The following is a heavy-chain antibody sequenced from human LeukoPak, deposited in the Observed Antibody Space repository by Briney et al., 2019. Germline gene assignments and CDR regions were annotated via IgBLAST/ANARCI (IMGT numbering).Heavy chain of an antibody. Sequence: PSETLSLTCAVYGGSFSGYYWSWIRQPPGKGLEWIGEINHSGSTNYNPSLKSRVTISVDTSKNQFSLKLSSVTAADTAVYYCARQAYSRLDRRGYYYYYYMDVWGKGTTVTVSS. CDR1: GGSFSGYY. D-gene: IGHD6-13*01. CDR3: ARQAYSRLDRRGYYYYYYMDV. CDR2: INHSGST. J-gene: IGHJ6*03. V-gene: IGHV4-34*01.